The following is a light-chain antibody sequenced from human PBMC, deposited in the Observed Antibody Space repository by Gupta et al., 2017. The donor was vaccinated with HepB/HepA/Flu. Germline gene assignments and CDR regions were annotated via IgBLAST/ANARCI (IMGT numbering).Light chain of an antibody. J-gene: IGLJ2*01. CDR3: SSYRSDSAVV. CDR1: SSDVGGYNY. V-gene: IGLV2-14*03. CDR2: DVS. Sequence: QSALTQPASVSGSPGQSITISCTGTSSDVGGYNYVSWYQQHPGKAPKLMIYDVSSRPSGVSIRFSVSKSGNTASLTISGLQAEDEADYYCSSYRSDSAVVFGGGTKLTVL.